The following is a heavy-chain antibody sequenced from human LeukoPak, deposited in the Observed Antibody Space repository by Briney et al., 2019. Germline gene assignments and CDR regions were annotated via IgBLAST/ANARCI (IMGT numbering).Heavy chain of an antibody. CDR1: GYTFTSYG. CDR2: ISAYNGNT. D-gene: IGHD6-6*01. J-gene: IGHJ4*02. Sequence: ASVKVSCKASGYTFTSYGISWVRQAPGQGLEWMGWISAYNGNTNYAQKLQGRVTITADESTSTAYMELSSLRSEDTAVYYCASPGVYSSSFWEYYFDYWGQGTLVTVSS. CDR3: ASPGVYSSSFWEYYFDY. V-gene: IGHV1-18*01.